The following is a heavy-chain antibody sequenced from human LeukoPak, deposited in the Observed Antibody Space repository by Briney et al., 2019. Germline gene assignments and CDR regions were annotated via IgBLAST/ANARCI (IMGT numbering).Heavy chain of an antibody. CDR2: IKQDGSEK. D-gene: IGHD3-10*01. V-gene: IGHV3-7*01. CDR1: GFTFSGYW. CDR3: ARAIGGSGSYSDY. J-gene: IGHJ4*02. Sequence: PGGSLRLSCAASGFTFSGYWMSWVRQAPGKGLEWVANIKQDGSEKYYVDSVKGRFTISRDNAKNSLYLQMNSLRAEDTAVYYCARAIGGSGSYSDYWGQGTLVTVSS.